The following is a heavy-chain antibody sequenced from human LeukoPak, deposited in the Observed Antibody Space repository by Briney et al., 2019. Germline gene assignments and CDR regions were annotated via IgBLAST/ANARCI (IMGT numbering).Heavy chain of an antibody. CDR2: ISSSSSFI. J-gene: IGHJ5*02. CDR3: ARAGSTNSWFDP. CDR1: GFSFDTYS. Sequence: SGGSLRLSCAASGFSFDTYSMTWVRQAPGKGLEWGSSISSSSSFIYSPHSVTGRFTISIDNAKNSLYLQMNSLRAEDTAVYYCARAGSTNSWFDPWCQGTLVIVSS. V-gene: IGHV3-21*01. D-gene: IGHD2-2*01.